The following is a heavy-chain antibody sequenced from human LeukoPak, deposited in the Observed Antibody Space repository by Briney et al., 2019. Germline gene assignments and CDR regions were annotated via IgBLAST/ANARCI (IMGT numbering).Heavy chain of an antibody. J-gene: IGHJ6*02. Sequence: ASVKVSCKASGYTFTSYAMHWVRQAPGHRLEWMGWINAGNGNTKYSQKLQGRVTITRDTSASTAYMELSSLRSEDTAVYYCASSPPDTYMVRGVIIKDRYGMDVWGQGTTVTVSS. D-gene: IGHD3-10*01. CDR2: INAGNGNT. V-gene: IGHV1-3*01. CDR3: ASSPPDTYMVRGVIIKDRYGMDV. CDR1: GYTFTSYA.